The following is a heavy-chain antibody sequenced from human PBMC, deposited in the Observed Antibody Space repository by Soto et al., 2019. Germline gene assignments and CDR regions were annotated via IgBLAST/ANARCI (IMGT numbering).Heavy chain of an antibody. CDR1: GFTFSSYG. Sequence: QVQLVESGGGVVQPGRSLRLSCAASGFTFSSYGMHWVRQAPGKGLEWLAVISYDGSNRYYADSVKGRFTISRDNSKNALYLQMNSLRAEDTAVYYGANDPELRFVEWLPVGMDVWGQGTTVTVSS. CDR2: ISYDGSNR. V-gene: IGHV3-30*18. J-gene: IGHJ6*02. D-gene: IGHD3-3*01. CDR3: ANDPELRFVEWLPVGMDV.